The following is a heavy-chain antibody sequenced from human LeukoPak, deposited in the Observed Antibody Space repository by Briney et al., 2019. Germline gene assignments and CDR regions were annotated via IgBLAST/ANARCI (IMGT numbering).Heavy chain of an antibody. V-gene: IGHV3-20*04. CDR3: ARDLKRLAAVQPPEFDY. Sequence: GSLRLSCAASGFIFDDYGMSWVRQAPGKGLEWVSGINWKGGSTGYGDSVEGRFTISRDNAKNSLHLQMNGLRAEDTALYYCARDLKRLAAVQPPEFDYRGQGTLVTVSS. CDR2: INWKGGST. J-gene: IGHJ4*02. D-gene: IGHD6-13*01. CDR1: GFIFDDYG.